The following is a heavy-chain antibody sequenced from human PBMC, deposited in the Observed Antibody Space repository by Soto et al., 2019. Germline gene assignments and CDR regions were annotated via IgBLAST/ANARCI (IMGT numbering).Heavy chain of an antibody. Sequence: QVQLVESGGGEVQPGTSLRLSCAASGFTFSRSPMHWVRQAPGKGLDWVGLISADGSSQHYADSVRGRFIISRDNFRNTVSLQMDGLRPEDTAVYYCARPVVAGTPDYWGQGTLVSVSS. D-gene: IGHD2-15*01. V-gene: IGHV3-30-3*01. CDR3: ARPVVAGTPDY. CDR1: GFTFSRSP. CDR2: ISADGSSQ. J-gene: IGHJ4*02.